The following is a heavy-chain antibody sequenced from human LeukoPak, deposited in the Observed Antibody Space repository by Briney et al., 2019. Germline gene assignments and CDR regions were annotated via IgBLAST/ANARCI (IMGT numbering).Heavy chain of an antibody. V-gene: IGHV3-23*01. CDR1: GFTFSSYA. Sequence: GGSLRLSCAASGFTFSSYAMSWVRPAPGKGLERVKAISGSGGSTYYADSVKGRFTISRDNSKNTLYLQMNSLRAEDTAVYYCAKDTLSSSWYNWFDPWGQGTLVTVSS. CDR2: ISGSGGST. D-gene: IGHD6-13*01. CDR3: AKDTLSSSWYNWFDP. J-gene: IGHJ5*02.